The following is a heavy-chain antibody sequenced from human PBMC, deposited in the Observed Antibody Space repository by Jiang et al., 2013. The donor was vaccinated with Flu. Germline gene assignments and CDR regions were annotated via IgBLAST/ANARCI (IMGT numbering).Heavy chain of an antibody. CDR3: ARDSVVSGRSLDS. J-gene: IGHJ4*02. CDR2: IFHTGST. Sequence: PGLVKPSQTLSLTCTASGDSIKSDDYSWTWIRQPPGKGLEWIGYIFHTGSTYYNPSLKSRVSMSVDTSKNQFSLRLRSVTAADTAVYYCARDSVVSGRSLDSWGPGTLVTVSS. D-gene: IGHD2-21*01. V-gene: IGHV4-30-4*08. CDR1: GDSIKSDDYS.